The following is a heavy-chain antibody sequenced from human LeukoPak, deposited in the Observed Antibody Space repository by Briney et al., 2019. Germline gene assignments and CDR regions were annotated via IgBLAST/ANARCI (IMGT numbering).Heavy chain of an antibody. J-gene: IGHJ3*02. Sequence: TGGSLRLSCAASGFTFSSYAMSWVRQAPGKGLEWVSAISGSGGSTYYADSVKGRFTISRDNSKNTLYLQMNSLRAEDTAVYYCARVEAAAGTMYAFDIWGQGTMVTVSS. V-gene: IGHV3-23*01. D-gene: IGHD6-13*01. CDR2: ISGSGGST. CDR1: GFTFSSYA. CDR3: ARVEAAAGTMYAFDI.